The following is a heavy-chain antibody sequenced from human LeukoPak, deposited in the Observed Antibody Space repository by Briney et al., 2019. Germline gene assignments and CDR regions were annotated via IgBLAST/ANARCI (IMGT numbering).Heavy chain of an antibody. V-gene: IGHV3-23*01. CDR2: ISGSGGTT. D-gene: IGHD4-17*01. Sequence: PGGSLRLSCAASGFTFSNYGMRWVRQAPGKGLEWVSAISGSGGTTYYADSVKGRFTISRDNSKKTMYLQMNSLRTEDTAVYYCAKNSLSSRLRYFDYWGQGTLVTVSS. CDR1: GFTFSNYG. J-gene: IGHJ4*02. CDR3: AKNSLSSRLRYFDY.